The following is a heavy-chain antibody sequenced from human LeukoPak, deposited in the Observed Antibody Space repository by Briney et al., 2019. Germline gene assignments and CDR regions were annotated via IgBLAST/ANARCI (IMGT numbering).Heavy chain of an antibody. CDR2: ISWDGGST. D-gene: IGHD1-20*01. CDR3: AKDLGITGGFDY. V-gene: IGHV3-43D*04. J-gene: IGHJ4*02. Sequence: PGGSLRPSCAASGFTFDDYAMHWVRQAPGKGLEWVSLISWDGGSTYYADSVKGRFTISRDNSKNSLYLQMNSLRAEDTALYYCAKDLGITGGFDYWGQGTLVTVSS. CDR1: GFTFDDYA.